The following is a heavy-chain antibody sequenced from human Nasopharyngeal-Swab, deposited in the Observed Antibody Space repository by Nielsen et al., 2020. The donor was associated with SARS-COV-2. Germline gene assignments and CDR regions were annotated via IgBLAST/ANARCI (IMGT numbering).Heavy chain of an antibody. Sequence: ASVKVSCKASGYTFTGYYMHWVRQAPGQGLEWMGWINAGNGNTKYSQKFQGRVTITRDTSASTAYMELSSLRSEDTAVYYCAKDIMTTVTYDWWFDPWGQGTLVTVSS. V-gene: IGHV1-3*01. J-gene: IGHJ5*02. CDR1: GYTFTGYY. CDR2: INAGNGNT. D-gene: IGHD4-17*01. CDR3: AKDIMTTVTYDWWFDP.